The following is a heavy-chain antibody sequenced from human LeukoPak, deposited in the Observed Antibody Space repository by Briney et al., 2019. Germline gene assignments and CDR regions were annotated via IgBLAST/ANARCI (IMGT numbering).Heavy chain of an antibody. J-gene: IGHJ6*02. CDR2: IKQDGSEK. CDR1: GFTFSSYW. CDR3: AKDVSYGYDYYYYGMDV. Sequence: PGGSLRLSCAASGFTFSSYWMSWVRQAPGKGLEWVANIKQDGSEKYYVDSVKGRFTISRDNAKNSLYLQMNSLRAEDTAVYYCAKDVSYGYDYYYYGMDVWGQGTTVTVSS. V-gene: IGHV3-7*03. D-gene: IGHD5-18*01.